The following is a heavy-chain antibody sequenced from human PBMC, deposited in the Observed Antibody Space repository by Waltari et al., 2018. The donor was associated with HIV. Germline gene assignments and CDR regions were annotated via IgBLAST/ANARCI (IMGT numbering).Heavy chain of an antibody. CDR2: INHSGIT. D-gene: IGHD5-18*01. CDR1: GGSFRGYY. CDR3: ARGAIQLGPRPFDY. Sequence: QVQLQQWGAGVLKPSETLSLTCAVYGGSFRGYYGSWIRQPPGKGLEWIGEINHSGITNYNPSLKSRVTISVDTSKNQFSLKLSSVTAADTAVYYCARGAIQLGPRPFDYWGQGTLVTVSS. V-gene: IGHV4-34*01. J-gene: IGHJ4*02.